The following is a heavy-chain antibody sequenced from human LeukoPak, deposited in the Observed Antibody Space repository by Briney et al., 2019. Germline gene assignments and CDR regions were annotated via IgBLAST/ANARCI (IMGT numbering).Heavy chain of an antibody. J-gene: IGHJ4*02. CDR1: GFTFDGYA. CDR2: ISWNSGSI. V-gene: IGHV3-9*03. Sequence: GRSLRLSCAASGFTFDGYAMHWVRQAPGKGLEWVSGISWNSGSIGYADSVKGRFTISRDNAKNSLYLQMNSLRAEDMALYYCAKAGIAAAYYFDYWGQGTLVTVSS. CDR3: AKAGIAAAYYFDY. D-gene: IGHD6-13*01.